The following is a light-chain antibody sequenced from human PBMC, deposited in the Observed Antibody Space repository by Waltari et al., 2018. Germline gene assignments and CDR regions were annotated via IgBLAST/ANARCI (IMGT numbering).Light chain of an antibody. CDR2: WAA. J-gene: IGKJ2*01. CDR3: QQYYSTPPT. CDR1: QSVLYSSNNKNY. Sequence: DIVMTQSPDSLAVSLGERATINCKSSQSVLYSSNNKNYFGWYQRKPGQPPKLLIYWAATRESGVPDRFSGSGSGTDFTLTISSLQAEDVAVYYCQQYYSTPPTFGQGTKLEIK. V-gene: IGKV4-1*01.